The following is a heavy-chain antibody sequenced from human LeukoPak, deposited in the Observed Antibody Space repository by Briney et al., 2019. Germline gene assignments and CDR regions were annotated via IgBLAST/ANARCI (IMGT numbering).Heavy chain of an antibody. CDR2: INPSGGST. Sequence: ASVKVFCQASGYAFTGYYMHWVRQAPGQGLEWMGIINPSGGSTSYAQKFQGRVTMTRDMSTSTVYMELSNLRSEDTAVYYCARAYCQTTTKFDYWGQGTLVTVFS. J-gene: IGHJ4*02. CDR3: ARAYCQTTTKFDY. CDR1: GYAFTGYY. V-gene: IGHV1-46*01. D-gene: IGHD4-11*01.